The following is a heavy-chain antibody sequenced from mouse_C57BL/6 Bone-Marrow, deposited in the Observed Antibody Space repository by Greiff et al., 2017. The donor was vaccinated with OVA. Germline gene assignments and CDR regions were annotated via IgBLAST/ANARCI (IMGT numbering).Heavy chain of an antibody. D-gene: IGHD2-10*02. CDR3: ARRYGDY. Sequence: EVQLVESGGGLVMPGGSLKLSCAASGFTFSDYGMHWVRQAPEQGLAWVAYISSGSSTIYSADTVQGRFTITADNATNTLFLQMTSVRSEDTAMYCCARRYGDYWGQGTTLTVSS. V-gene: IGHV5-17*01. CDR1: GFTFSDYG. J-gene: IGHJ2*01. CDR2: ISSGSSTI.